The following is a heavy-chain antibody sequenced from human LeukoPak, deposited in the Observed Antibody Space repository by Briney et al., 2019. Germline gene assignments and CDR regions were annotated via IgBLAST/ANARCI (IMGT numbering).Heavy chain of an antibody. D-gene: IGHD3-3*01. V-gene: IGHV4-30-4*08. CDR1: GGSISSGDYY. Sequence: SETLSLTCTVSGGSISSGDYYWSWFRQPPGKGLEWIGYIYYSGSTYYNPSLKSRVTISVDTSKNQFSLKLSSVTAADTAVYYCARTNHTYYDFWSGYTDYYYYYYMDVWGKGTTVTVSS. CDR3: ARTNHTYYDFWSGYTDYYYYYYMDV. CDR2: IYYSGST. J-gene: IGHJ6*03.